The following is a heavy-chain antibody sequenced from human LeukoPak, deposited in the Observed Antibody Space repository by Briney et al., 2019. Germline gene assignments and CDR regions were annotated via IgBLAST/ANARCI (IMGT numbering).Heavy chain of an antibody. J-gene: IGHJ4*02. D-gene: IGHD6-19*01. V-gene: IGHV3-48*03. CDR3: ARGSSGWYVPDY. Sequence: GGSLRLSCAASGFTFSSYEMNWVRQAPGKGLEWVSYISSSGSTIYYADSVKGRFTISRDNAKNSLYLQMNSLRAEDTAAYYCARGSSGWYVPDYWGQGTLVTVSS. CDR2: ISSSGSTI. CDR1: GFTFSSYE.